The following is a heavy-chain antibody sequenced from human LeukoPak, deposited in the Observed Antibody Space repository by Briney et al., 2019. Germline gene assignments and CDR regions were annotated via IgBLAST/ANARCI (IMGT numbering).Heavy chain of an antibody. Sequence: PGGSLRLSCAASGFTFSSYAMHWVRQAPGKGLEWVAVISNDVNNKYYADSVKGRFTISRDNSKNTLYLQMNSLRAEDTAVYYCARATGSSWYSFGYWGQGTLVTVSS. D-gene: IGHD6-13*01. CDR3: ARATGSSWYSFGY. J-gene: IGHJ4*02. CDR1: GFTFSSYA. CDR2: ISNDVNNK. V-gene: IGHV3-30*04.